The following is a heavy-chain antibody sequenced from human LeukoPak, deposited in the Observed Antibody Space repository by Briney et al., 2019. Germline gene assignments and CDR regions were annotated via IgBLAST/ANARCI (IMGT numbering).Heavy chain of an antibody. J-gene: IGHJ3*02. CDR2: IRYDGSNK. Sequence: GGSLRLSCAASGFTFSSYGMHWVRQAPGKGLEWVAFIRYDGSNKYYADSVKGRFTISRYNSKNTLYLQMNSLRAEDTAVYYCANGGAYLDSSGYYESDAFDIWGQGTMVTVSS. CDR3: ANGGAYLDSSGYYESDAFDI. CDR1: GFTFSSYG. D-gene: IGHD3-22*01. V-gene: IGHV3-30*02.